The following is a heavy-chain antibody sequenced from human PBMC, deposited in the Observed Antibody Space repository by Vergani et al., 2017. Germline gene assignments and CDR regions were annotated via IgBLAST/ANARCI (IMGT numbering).Heavy chain of an antibody. CDR2: ISWNSGSI. J-gene: IGHJ6*03. V-gene: IGHV3-9*01. Sequence: EVQLVESGGGLVQPGRSLRLSCAASGFTFDDYAMHWVRQAPGKGLEWVSGISWNSGSIGYADSVKGRFTISRDNAKNSLYLQMNSLRAEDTALYYCAKVAGSYDYYYYMDVWGKGP. CDR3: AKVAGSYDYYYYMDV. CDR1: GFTFDDYA. D-gene: IGHD1-26*01.